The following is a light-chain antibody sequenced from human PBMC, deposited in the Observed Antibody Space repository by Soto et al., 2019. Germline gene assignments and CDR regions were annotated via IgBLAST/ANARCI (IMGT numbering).Light chain of an antibody. CDR2: DVN. CDR3: FSKISGFVYS. J-gene: IGLJ1*01. Sequence: QSALAQPASVSGSFGQSITISCSGPNTDLGVYGYVSWYQHQPGKAPKLLIYDVNNRPSGISDRFSGSKSGDTASLTISGLQAEDEADYFCFSKISGFVYSFGTGTKVTVL. CDR1: NTDLGVYGY. V-gene: IGLV2-14*01.